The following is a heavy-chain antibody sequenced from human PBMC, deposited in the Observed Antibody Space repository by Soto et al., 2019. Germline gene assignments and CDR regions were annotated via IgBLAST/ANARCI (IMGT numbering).Heavy chain of an antibody. J-gene: IGHJ5*01. D-gene: IGHD3-16*01. CDR3: ATVLHDYGTNWVDS. CDR1: GASIRSGRYY. Sequence: PSETLSLTCIVSGASIRSGRYYWSWIRQSPGTGLEWIGYIYYTGTTHYNPAVKSRVTILLDNAKDRFSLTLTSVTAADTAIYCCATVLHDYGTNWVDSWGQGTQVTVSS. CDR2: IYYTGTT. V-gene: IGHV4-30-4*01.